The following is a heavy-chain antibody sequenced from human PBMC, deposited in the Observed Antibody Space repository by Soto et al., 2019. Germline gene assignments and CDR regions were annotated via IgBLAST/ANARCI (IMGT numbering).Heavy chain of an antibody. Sequence: QVQLVQSGGEVKRPGASVKVSCKTSGYTFSNYGITCVRQAPGQPLEWLGWISLYSDGTNYAHKFQDRVSMNTDTSTTTAYMELRSLRSDDTAVYYCARVVPGAEAWFGTWGQGTMVNVSS. V-gene: IGHV1-18*01. J-gene: IGHJ5*02. CDR1: GYTFSNYG. D-gene: IGHD2-2*01. CDR2: ISLYSDGT. CDR3: ARVVPGAEAWFGT.